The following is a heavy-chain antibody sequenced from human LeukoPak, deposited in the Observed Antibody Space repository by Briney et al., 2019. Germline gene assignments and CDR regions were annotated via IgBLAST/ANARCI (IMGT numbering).Heavy chain of an antibody. V-gene: IGHV2-5*01. J-gene: IGHJ5*02. Sequence: SGPTLVNPTQTLTLTCTFSGFSLSTTGVGVGWMRKPPGNALGRLALIYWNDDKRYSPSLKSTLTITKDTSKNQVVLTMTNMDPVDTATYYCAHSHYGSGSLNWFDPWGQGTLVTVSS. CDR2: IYWNDDK. CDR1: GFSLSTTGVG. D-gene: IGHD3-10*01. CDR3: AHSHYGSGSLNWFDP.